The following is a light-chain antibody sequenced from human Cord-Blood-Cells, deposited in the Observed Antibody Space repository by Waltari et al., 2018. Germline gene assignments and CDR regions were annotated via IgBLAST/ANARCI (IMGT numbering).Light chain of an antibody. CDR3: QQSYSTPGGT. J-gene: IGKJ3*01. V-gene: IGKV1-39*01. CDR1: QSISSY. Sequence: DIQMTQSPSSLSASVGDRVTITCRASQSISSYLNWYQQKPGKAPKLLIYAASSLQSGVPSRFSGSESGTDFTLTISSLQPEDFATYYCQQSYSTPGGTFGPGTKVDIK. CDR2: AAS.